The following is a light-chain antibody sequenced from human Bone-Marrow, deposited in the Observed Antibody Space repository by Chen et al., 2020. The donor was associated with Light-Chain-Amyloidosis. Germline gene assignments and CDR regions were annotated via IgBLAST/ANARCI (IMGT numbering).Light chain of an antibody. V-gene: IGLV1-47*01. CDR3: AAWDDSLSGWV. CDR2: RNN. J-gene: IGLJ3*02. CDR1: SSTIGPTY. Sequence: QSVLTQPPSASGTPGQRVSISCSGSSSTIGPTYVFWYQHLPGSAPKLLIYRNNQWPSGVPDRFSGTKSGTAASLAINGLRSEDEADYYCAAWDDSLSGWVFGGGTRLTVL.